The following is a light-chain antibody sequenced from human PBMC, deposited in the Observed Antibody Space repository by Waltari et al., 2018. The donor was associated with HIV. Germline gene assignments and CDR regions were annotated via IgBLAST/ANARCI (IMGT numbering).Light chain of an antibody. Sequence: QSVVTQPPSTSGTPGQRVTISCSGSSSNIGGNTVNWYRQFPGTGPHLLIYNNNPRPPGVPDRFSGSKSGTSASLAISGLQSEDEADYYCAAWDDSLNGPVFGGGTNLTVL. CDR1: SSNIGGNT. J-gene: IGLJ2*01. CDR2: NNN. V-gene: IGLV1-44*01. CDR3: AAWDDSLNGPV.